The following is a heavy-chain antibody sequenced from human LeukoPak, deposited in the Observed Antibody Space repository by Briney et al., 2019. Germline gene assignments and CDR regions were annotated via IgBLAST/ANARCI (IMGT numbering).Heavy chain of an antibody. CDR3: ARVSLWFGELYYFDY. J-gene: IGHJ4*02. V-gene: IGHV1-69*13. D-gene: IGHD3-10*01. Sequence: ASVKVSCKASGGTFSSYAISWVRQAPGQGLEWMGGIIPIFGTANYAQKSQGRVTITADESTSTAYMELSSLRSEDTAVYYCARVSLWFGELYYFDYWGQGTLVTVSS. CDR2: IIPIFGTA. CDR1: GGTFSSYA.